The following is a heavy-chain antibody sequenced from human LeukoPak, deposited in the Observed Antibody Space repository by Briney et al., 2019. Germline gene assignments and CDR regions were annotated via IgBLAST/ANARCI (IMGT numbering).Heavy chain of an antibody. Sequence: GGSLRLSCAASGFTFSSYAMSWVRQAPGKGLEWVSAISGRGGSTYYADSVKGRFTISRDNSKNTLYLKMNSLRAEDTAVYYCAKDRAYYDILTGYYDYWGQGTLVTVSS. J-gene: IGHJ4*02. D-gene: IGHD3-9*01. CDR1: GFTFSSYA. V-gene: IGHV3-23*01. CDR2: ISGRGGST. CDR3: AKDRAYYDILTGYYDY.